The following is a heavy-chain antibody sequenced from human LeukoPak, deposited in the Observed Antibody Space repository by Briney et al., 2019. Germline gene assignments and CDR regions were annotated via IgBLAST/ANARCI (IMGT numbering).Heavy chain of an antibody. D-gene: IGHD6-19*01. Sequence: SETLSLTCAVYGGSFSGYYWSWIRQPPGKGLEWIGEINHSGSTNYNPSLKSRVTISVDTSKNQFSLKLSSVTAADTAVYYCARPYSVAGLYYFDYWGQGTLVTDSS. CDR2: INHSGST. J-gene: IGHJ4*02. CDR3: ARPYSVAGLYYFDY. V-gene: IGHV4-34*01. CDR1: GGSFSGYY.